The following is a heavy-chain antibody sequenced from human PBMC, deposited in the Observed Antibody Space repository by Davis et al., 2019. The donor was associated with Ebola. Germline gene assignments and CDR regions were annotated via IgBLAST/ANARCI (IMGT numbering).Heavy chain of an antibody. CDR2: IFYSGTT. J-gene: IGHJ4*02. CDR1: GDSISRSRYY. CDR3: ARDGSDNWGNFDY. D-gene: IGHD7-27*01. Sequence: PSETLSLTCTVSGDSISRSRYYWGWIRQPPGKGLEWIGNIFYSGTTYYNPSLNNRVTISVDASKNQFSLELDSVTATDTAVYFCARDGSDNWGNFDYWGQGTLVTVSS. V-gene: IGHV4-39*07.